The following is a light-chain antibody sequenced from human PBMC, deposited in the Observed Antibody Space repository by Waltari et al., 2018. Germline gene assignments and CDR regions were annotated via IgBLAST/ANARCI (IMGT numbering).Light chain of an antibody. Sequence: SSDLTPPPSVSVAPGQTASIICSGATLANKYAYWYQQKPGQAPVLVIFKDTERPSGIPHRFSGSNSGATVTLTITGVQAEDEADYYCQSADSANTHHVLFGGGTKLTVL. CDR1: TLANKY. V-gene: IGLV3-25*03. CDR3: QSADSANTHHVL. CDR2: KDT. J-gene: IGLJ2*01.